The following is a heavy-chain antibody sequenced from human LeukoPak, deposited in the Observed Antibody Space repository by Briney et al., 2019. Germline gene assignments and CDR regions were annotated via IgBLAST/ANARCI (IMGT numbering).Heavy chain of an antibody. CDR1: GGSISTSNYY. J-gene: IGHJ6*03. D-gene: IGHD6-13*01. CDR2: IFYSGST. CDR3: ARTTEAHSWRTRYYDYYMDV. Sequence: SETLSLTCTVSGGSISTSNYYWGWIRQPPGKGLEWIGNIFYSGSTYYGPSLKSRLTISLDTSRNQSSLKLSSVTAADTAVYYCARTTEAHSWRTRYYDYYMDVWGKGTTVTVSS. V-gene: IGHV4-39*07.